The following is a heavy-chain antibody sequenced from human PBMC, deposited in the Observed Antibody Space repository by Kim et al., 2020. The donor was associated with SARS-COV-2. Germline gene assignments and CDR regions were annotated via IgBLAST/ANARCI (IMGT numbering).Heavy chain of an antibody. CDR3: ARGNYYESVSLSDYYNGMDV. V-gene: IGHV3-30-3*01. Sequence: VAVISYDGRNKDYADSVKGRFTISRETSKSTLYLEMNRLRVEDTALYYCARGNYYESVSLSDYYNGMDVWGQGTTVTVSS. CDR2: ISYDGRNK. D-gene: IGHD3-10*01. J-gene: IGHJ6*02.